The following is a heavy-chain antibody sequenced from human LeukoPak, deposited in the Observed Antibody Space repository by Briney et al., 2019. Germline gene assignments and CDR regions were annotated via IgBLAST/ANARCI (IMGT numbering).Heavy chain of an antibody. CDR1: GFIFNTYS. V-gene: IGHV3-48*02. CDR2: ISSTGSTI. Sequence: GGSLRLSCTTSGFIFNTYSMNWVRQAPGKGLEWIPYISSTGSTIYYADSVRGRFTIYRDNANSLFLQMNSLRDEDTAVYYCARATRSFDYWGQGTLVTVSS. CDR3: ARATRSFDY. J-gene: IGHJ4*02.